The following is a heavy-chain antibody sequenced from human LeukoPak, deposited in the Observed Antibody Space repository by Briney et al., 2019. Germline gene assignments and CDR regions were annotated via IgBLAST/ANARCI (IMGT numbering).Heavy chain of an antibody. J-gene: IGHJ3*02. V-gene: IGHV4-59*01. D-gene: IGHD4-17*01. CDR2: IYYSGST. Sequence: SETLSLTCTVSGGSINNYYWSWIRQPPGKELEWIGYIYYSGSTNYNPSLKSRVTISVDTSKNQFSLKLSSVTAADTAVYYCASATTVTTIDAFDIWGQGTMVTVSS. CDR1: GGSINNYY. CDR3: ASATTVTTIDAFDI.